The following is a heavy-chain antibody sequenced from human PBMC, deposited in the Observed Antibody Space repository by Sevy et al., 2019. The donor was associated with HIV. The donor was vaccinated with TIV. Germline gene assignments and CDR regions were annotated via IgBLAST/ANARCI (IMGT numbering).Heavy chain of an antibody. J-gene: IGHJ6*02. D-gene: IGHD2-2*01. V-gene: IGHV3-11*01. CDR1: GFTFSDYY. CDR3: ARGSGIVVVPAAMGYYGMDV. Sequence: GGSLRLSCAASGFTFSDYYMSWIRQAPGKGLEGVSYISSSGSTIYYADSVKGRFTISRDNAKNSLYLQMNSLRAEDTAVYYCARGSGIVVVPAAMGYYGMDVWGQGTTVTVSS. CDR2: ISSSGSTI.